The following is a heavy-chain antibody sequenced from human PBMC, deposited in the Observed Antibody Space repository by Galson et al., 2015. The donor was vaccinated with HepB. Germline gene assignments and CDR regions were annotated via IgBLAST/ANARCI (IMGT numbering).Heavy chain of an antibody. Sequence: SLRLSCAGSGFTFSSHWMSWVRQAPGKGLKWVANIDLDGSEKYYVDSVKGRFIISRDNAKNSLYLQMNSLRAEDTAIYYCARDRGEWGQGTMVTVSS. D-gene: IGHD3-10*01. CDR2: IDLDGSEK. V-gene: IGHV3-7*03. CDR3: ARDRGE. CDR1: GFTFSSHW. J-gene: IGHJ3*01.